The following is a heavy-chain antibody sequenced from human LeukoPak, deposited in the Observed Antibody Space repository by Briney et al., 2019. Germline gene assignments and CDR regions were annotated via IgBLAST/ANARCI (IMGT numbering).Heavy chain of an antibody. V-gene: IGHV1-69*04. Sequence: ASVKVSCKASGGTFSSYAISWVRQAPGQGLEWMGRIIPILGIANYAQKFQGRVTITADKSTSTAYMELSSLRSEDTAVYYCARDGQVDGLDYWGQGTLVTVSS. J-gene: IGHJ4*02. CDR2: IIPILGIA. CDR1: GGTFSSYA. CDR3: ARDGQVDGLDY. D-gene: IGHD6-19*01.